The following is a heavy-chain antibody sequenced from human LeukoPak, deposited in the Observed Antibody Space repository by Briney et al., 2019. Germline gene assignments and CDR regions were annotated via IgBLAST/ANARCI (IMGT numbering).Heavy chain of an antibody. J-gene: IGHJ4*02. CDR1: GYTFTGHY. D-gene: IGHD2-2*01. CDR2: INPSGGST. CDR3: ARGIVVVPAAIYYFDY. Sequence: ASVKVSCKASGYTFTGHYMHWVRQAPGQGLEWMGWINPSGGSTSYAQKFQGRVTMTRDMSTSTVYMELSSLRSEDTAVYYCARGIVVVPAAIYYFDYWGQGTLVTVSS. V-gene: IGHV1-46*01.